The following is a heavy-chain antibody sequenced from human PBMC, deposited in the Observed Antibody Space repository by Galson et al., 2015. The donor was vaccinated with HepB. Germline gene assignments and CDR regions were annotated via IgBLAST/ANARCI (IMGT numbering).Heavy chain of an antibody. V-gene: IGHV3-48*01. J-gene: IGHJ6*03. CDR1: GFTFSSYS. Sequence: SLRLSCAASGFTFSSYSMNWVRQAPGKGLEWVSYISSSSSTIYYADSVKGRFTISRDNAKNSLYLQMNSLRAEDTAVYYCARLSVGDYGHYYYYYMDVWGKGTTVTVSS. CDR3: ARLSVGDYGHYYYYYMDV. D-gene: IGHD3-16*01. CDR2: ISSSSSTI.